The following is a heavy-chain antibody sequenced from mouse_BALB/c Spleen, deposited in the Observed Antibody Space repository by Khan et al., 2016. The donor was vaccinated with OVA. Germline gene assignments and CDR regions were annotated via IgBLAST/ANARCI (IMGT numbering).Heavy chain of an antibody. D-gene: IGHD3-1*01. V-gene: IGHV1S45*01. CDR2: INPYNDYT. CDR3: ENPSQLGLMGWFTY. J-gene: IGHJ3*01. Sequence: VQLQQSGAELVRPGASVKISCKAVGYTFTNHHINWVKQRPGQGLDWIGYINPYNDYTNYNQKFKGKATLTVDKSSSTAYMELSSLTSEDSAVYYCENPSQLGLMGWFTYWGQGTLVTVSA. CDR1: GYTFTNHH.